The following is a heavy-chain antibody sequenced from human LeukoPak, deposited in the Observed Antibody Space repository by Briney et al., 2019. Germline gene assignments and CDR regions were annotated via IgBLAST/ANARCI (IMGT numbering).Heavy chain of an antibody. J-gene: IGHJ4*02. CDR3: ARGLSYDFWSGLTGGFDY. CDR2: IYYSGST. D-gene: IGHD3-3*01. CDR1: GGSISSYY. V-gene: IGHV4-59*12. Sequence: SETLSLTCTVSGGSISSYYWSWIRQPPGKGLEWIGYIYYSGSTNYNPSLKSRVTISVDTSKNQFSLKLSSVTAADTAVYYCARGLSYDFWSGLTGGFDYWGQGTLVTVSS.